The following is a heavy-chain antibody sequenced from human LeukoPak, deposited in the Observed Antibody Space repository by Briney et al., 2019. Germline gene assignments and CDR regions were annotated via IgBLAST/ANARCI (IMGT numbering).Heavy chain of an antibody. CDR1: GDSIINHY. J-gene: IGHJ5*02. CDR3: ARAVLTQYSMDNWFDL. V-gene: IGHV4-4*07. D-gene: IGHD2/OR15-2a*01. CDR2: VDSNGRS. Sequence: SETLSLTCTVSGDSIINHYYNWIRQPAGKGLEWIGRVDSNGRSNRNPSLKSRVTMSADTSKKQLSLKLTSVTAADTAVYYCARAVLTQYSMDNWFDLWGQGMLVTVSS.